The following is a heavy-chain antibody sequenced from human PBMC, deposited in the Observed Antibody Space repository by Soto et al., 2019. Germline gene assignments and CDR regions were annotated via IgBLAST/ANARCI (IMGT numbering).Heavy chain of an antibody. CDR2: IYYSGST. J-gene: IGHJ4*02. Sequence: SETLSLTCTVSGGSFSSGGYYWSWIRQHPGKGLEWIWNIYYSGSTYYNPSLKSRVTISADTSKNQFSLNLRSVTAADTAVYYCARRHSATWLFDYWGLGTLVTVSS. D-gene: IGHD3-9*01. CDR1: GGSFSSGGYY. CDR3: ARRHSATWLFDY. V-gene: IGHV4-31*03.